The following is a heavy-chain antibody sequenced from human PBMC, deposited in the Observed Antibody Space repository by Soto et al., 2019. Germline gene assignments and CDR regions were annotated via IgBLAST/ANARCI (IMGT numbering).Heavy chain of an antibody. CDR3: AKDVRITIVRDPTRDV. J-gene: IGHJ6*04. D-gene: IGHD3-10*01. V-gene: IGHV3-23*01. CDR1: GFTFSSYA. Sequence: WWYMRLSCAASGFTFSSYAMSWVRQAPGKGLEWVSAISGSGGSTYYADSVKGRFTISRDNSKNTLYLQMNSLRAEDTAVYYCAKDVRITIVRDPTRDVSGEGTPVTVCS. CDR2: ISGSGGST.